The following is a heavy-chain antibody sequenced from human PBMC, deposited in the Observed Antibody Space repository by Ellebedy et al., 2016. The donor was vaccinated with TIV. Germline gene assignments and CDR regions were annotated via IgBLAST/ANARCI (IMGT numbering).Heavy chain of an antibody. V-gene: IGHV4-59*08. CDR2: IYYSGST. CDR1: GGSISSYY. D-gene: IGHD4-23*01. CDR3: ARNDYGGNPDY. Sequence: SETLSLXCTVSGGSISSYYWSWIRQPPGKGLEWIGYIYYSGSTNYNPSLKSRVTISVDTSKNQFSLKLSSVTAADTAVYYCARNDYGGNPDYWGQGTLVTVSS. J-gene: IGHJ4*02.